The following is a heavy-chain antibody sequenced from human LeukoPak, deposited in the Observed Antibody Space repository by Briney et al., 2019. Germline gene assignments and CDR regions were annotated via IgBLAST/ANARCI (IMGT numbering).Heavy chain of an antibody. CDR1: GFTFSSYG. D-gene: IGHD3-10*01. CDR2: ISYDGSNK. CDR3: AKDRSLTSGGQNYYYYYGMDV. V-gene: IGHV3-30*18. J-gene: IGHJ6*02. Sequence: GGSLRLSCAASGFTFSSYGMHWVRQAPGKGLEWVAVISYDGSNKYYADSVKGRFTISRDNSKNTLYLQMNSLRAEDTAVYYCAKDRSLTSGGQNYYYYYGMDVWGQGTTVTVSS.